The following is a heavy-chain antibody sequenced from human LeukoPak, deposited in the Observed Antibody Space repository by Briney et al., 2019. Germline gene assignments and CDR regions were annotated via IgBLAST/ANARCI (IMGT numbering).Heavy chain of an antibody. J-gene: IGHJ6*02. CDR2: ISSSGST. Sequence: PSETLSLTCTVSGVSISSYYCSWIRQPPGKGLEWIGYISSSGSTDYSPSLKSRVTISVDRSKHQCSLNLSSVTDEDTAVYYCARAPDHSSSWYYYYGMDVWGQGTTVTVSS. V-gene: IGHV4-4*09. CDR3: ARAPDHSSSWYYYYGMDV. CDR1: GVSISSYY. D-gene: IGHD6-13*01.